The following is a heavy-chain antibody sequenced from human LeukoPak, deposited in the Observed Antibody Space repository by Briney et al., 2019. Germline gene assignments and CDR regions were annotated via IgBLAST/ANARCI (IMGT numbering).Heavy chain of an antibody. CDR3: ARVIRGSWAYFDH. Sequence: SGPALVKPTQTLTLTCTFSGFSLSTSGMCVSWIRQPPGKALEWLARIDCDDDKYFSTSLKTRLTISKDTSKNQVVLTMTNMDPVDTATYYCARVIRGSWAYFDHWGQGTLVTVSS. D-gene: IGHD1-26*01. J-gene: IGHJ4*02. V-gene: IGHV2-70*11. CDR2: IDCDDDK. CDR1: GFSLSTSGMC.